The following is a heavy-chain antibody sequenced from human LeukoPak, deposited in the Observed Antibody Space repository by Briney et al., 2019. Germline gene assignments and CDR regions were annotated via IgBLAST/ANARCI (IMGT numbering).Heavy chain of an antibody. CDR3: AKTYDFWSGYMGY. CDR2: ISGSGGST. D-gene: IGHD3-3*01. V-gene: IGHV3-23*01. Sequence: GGSLRLSCAASRFTFSTYAMTWVRRAPGKGLEWVSAISGSGGSTYYADSVKGRFAISRDNSKNTLYLQMNSLRAEDTAVYYCAKTYDFWSGYMGYWGQGILVTVSS. J-gene: IGHJ4*02. CDR1: RFTFSTYA.